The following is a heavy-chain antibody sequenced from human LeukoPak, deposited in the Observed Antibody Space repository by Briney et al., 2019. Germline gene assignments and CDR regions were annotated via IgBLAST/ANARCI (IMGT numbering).Heavy chain of an antibody. CDR2: ISGSGGGT. CDR3: ATSDYGGKSDAFDI. D-gene: IGHD4-23*01. CDR1: GFTFSSYA. J-gene: IGHJ3*02. Sequence: GGSLRLSCAASGFTFSSYAMSWVRQAPGKGLEWVSGISGSGGGTYYADSVKGRFTISRDNSKNTLYLQMDSLRAEDTAVYYCATSDYGGKSDAFDIWGQGTMVTVSS. V-gene: IGHV3-23*01.